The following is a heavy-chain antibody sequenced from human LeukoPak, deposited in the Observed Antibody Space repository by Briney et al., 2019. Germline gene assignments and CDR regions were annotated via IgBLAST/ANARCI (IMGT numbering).Heavy chain of an antibody. CDR3: TKDDYDPIGAFTSAY. D-gene: IGHD3-22*01. CDR2: ISDSGSST. CDR1: GFTFSSHA. V-gene: IGHV3-23*01. J-gene: IGHJ4*02. Sequence: GGSLRLSCAASGFTFSSHAMSWVRQAPGKGLEWVSTISDSGSSTSYAPSVTDRFTISRDNSKIMVYMQMNSLRAEDTAVYFCTKDDYDPIGAFTSAYWGRGTLVSVSS.